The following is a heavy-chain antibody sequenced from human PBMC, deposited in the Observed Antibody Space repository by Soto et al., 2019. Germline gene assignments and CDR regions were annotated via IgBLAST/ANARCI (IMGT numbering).Heavy chain of an antibody. J-gene: IGHJ6*02. V-gene: IGHV1-69*13. CDR3: ARTEVKLLVPDISRYTDYGMDV. CDR1: GGTFRNYG. D-gene: IGHD3-9*01. CDR2: IIPKLGTA. Sequence: SVKVSCKASGGTFRNYGISWVRQAPGQGLEWMGGIIPKLGTANYAQKFEDRATIAADEPTSTAFMELNSLTSEDTAVYYCARTEVKLLVPDISRYTDYGMDVWGQGTTVTVSS.